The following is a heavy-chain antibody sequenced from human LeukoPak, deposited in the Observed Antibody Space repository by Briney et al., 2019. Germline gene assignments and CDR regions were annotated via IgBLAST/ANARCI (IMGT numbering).Heavy chain of an antibody. CDR1: GYTFTDYY. D-gene: IGHD1-7*01. CDR3: ARDLYTTFSNYFDP. CDR2: INPNSGGT. J-gene: IGHJ5*02. V-gene: IGHV1-2*02. Sequence: ASVKVSCKASGYTFTDYYIHWVRQAPGQGLEWMAWINPNSGGTSYAPKFQGRVTMTRDTSISTAYMELSSLRSDDTALYYCARDLYTTFSNYFDPWGQGTLVTVSS.